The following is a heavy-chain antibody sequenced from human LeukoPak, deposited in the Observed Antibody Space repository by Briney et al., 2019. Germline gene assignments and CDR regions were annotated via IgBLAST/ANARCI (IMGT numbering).Heavy chain of an antibody. V-gene: IGHV3-11*01. Sequence: GGSLRLSCAASGLTFSDYYMSWIRQAPGKGLEWVSYISSSSSTIYYADSVKGRFTISRDNAKNSLYLQMNSLRAEDTAVYYCARETIVGGHYFDYWGQGTLVTVSS. CDR3: ARETIVGGHYFDY. D-gene: IGHD1-26*01. CDR2: ISSSSSTI. J-gene: IGHJ4*02. CDR1: GLTFSDYY.